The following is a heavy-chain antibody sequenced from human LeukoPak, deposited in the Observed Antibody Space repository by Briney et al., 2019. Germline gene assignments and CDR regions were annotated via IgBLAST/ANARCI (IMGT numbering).Heavy chain of an antibody. Sequence: SETLSLTCTVSGGSISSSSYYWGWIRQPPGKGLEWIGSIYYSGSTYYNPSLKSRVTISVDTSKNQFSLKLSSVTAADTAVYYCASYSSSCEFDYWGQGTLVTVSS. CDR2: IYYSGST. J-gene: IGHJ4*02. CDR3: ASYSSSCEFDY. V-gene: IGHV4-39*01. D-gene: IGHD6-6*01. CDR1: GGSISSSSYY.